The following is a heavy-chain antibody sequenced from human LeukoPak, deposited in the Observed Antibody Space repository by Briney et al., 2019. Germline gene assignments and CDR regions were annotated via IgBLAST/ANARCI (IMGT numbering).Heavy chain of an antibody. J-gene: IGHJ4*02. D-gene: IGHD3-22*01. Sequence: GASVKVSCKASGGTFSSYAISWVRQAPGQGLEWMGGIIPIFGTANYAQKFQGRVTITADESTSTAYMELSSLRSEDTAVYYCARDGFDSSGYFYYFDYRGQGTLVTVSS. CDR3: ARDGFDSSGYFYYFDY. CDR2: IIPIFGTA. CDR1: GGTFSSYA. V-gene: IGHV1-69*13.